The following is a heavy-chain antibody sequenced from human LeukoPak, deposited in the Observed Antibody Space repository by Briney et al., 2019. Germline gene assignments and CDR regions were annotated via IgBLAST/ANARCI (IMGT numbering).Heavy chain of an antibody. CDR2: IKKDGSEK. CDR3: AIDIDYGGNPEAWDY. Sequence: GRSLRPSCPPDAFTLSSDWMGWVRQDPRKWMEWVAKIKKDGSEKYYMDSVKGRFSLSRDKAKNSLYLQMNTLRAEDTAVYYCAIDIDYGGNPEAWDYWGQGTLVTVS. V-gene: IGHV3-7*01. D-gene: IGHD4-23*01. CDR1: AFTLSSDW. J-gene: IGHJ4*02.